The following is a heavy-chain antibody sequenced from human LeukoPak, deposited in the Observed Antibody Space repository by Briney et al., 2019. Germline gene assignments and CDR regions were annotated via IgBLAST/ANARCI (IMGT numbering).Heavy chain of an antibody. CDR3: ATQSGLITMVRGVIIDYYYYGMDV. J-gene: IGHJ6*02. D-gene: IGHD3-10*01. CDR2: IYYSGST. CDR1: GGSISSYY. Sequence: SETLSLTCTVSGGSISSYYWSWIRQPPGKGLEWIGYIYYSGSTNYNPSLKSRVTISVDTSKNQFSLKLSSVTAADTAVYYCATQSGLITMVRGVIIDYYYYGMDVWGQGTTVTVSS. V-gene: IGHV4-59*12.